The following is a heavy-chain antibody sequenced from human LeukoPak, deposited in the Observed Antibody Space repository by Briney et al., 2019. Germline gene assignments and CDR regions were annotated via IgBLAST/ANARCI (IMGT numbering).Heavy chain of an antibody. CDR3: AREVGPYGDAPLSFDY. V-gene: IGHV4-61*02. Sequence: SETLSLTCTVSGGSISSGSYYWGWIRQPAGKGLEWIGRIYTSGSTNYNPSLKSRVTISVATSKHQFSLKLSSVTAADTAVYYCAREVGPYGDAPLSFDYWGQGTLVTVSS. CDR1: GGSISSGSYY. CDR2: IYTSGST. J-gene: IGHJ4*02. D-gene: IGHD4-17*01.